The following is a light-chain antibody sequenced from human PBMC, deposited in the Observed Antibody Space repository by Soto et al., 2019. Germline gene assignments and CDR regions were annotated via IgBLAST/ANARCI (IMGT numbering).Light chain of an antibody. CDR1: ESVPLNY. Sequence: EIVLTQSPGTLSLSPGERATLSCRASESVPLNYFAWYQQKPGQTPRVLMYGASSRATGIPDRFSGSGSGTDFTLTITRLEPEDFAVYYCQQYASSRTFGQGTKVDIK. J-gene: IGKJ1*01. V-gene: IGKV3-20*01. CDR2: GAS. CDR3: QQYASSRT.